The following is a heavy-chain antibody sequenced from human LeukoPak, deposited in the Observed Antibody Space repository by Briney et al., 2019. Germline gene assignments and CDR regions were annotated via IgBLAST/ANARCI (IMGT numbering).Heavy chain of an antibody. J-gene: IGHJ4*02. CDR1: GFTFTSYA. Sequence: GGSLRLSCAASGFTFTSYAMSWVRQAPGKGLEWVSDINDNGGSTFYADSVKGRFTISRDKSKNTLYLQMNSLRADDTAVYYCANKLGSSPGDFFDYWGQGTLVTVSS. D-gene: IGHD6-6*01. CDR3: ANKLGSSPGDFFDY. V-gene: IGHV3-23*01. CDR2: INDNGGST.